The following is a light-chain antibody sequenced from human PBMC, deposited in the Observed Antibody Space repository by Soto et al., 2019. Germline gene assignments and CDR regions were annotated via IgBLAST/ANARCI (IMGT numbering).Light chain of an antibody. Sequence: DIHMTQSPSTLSASVGDRVTITCRASQSISIWLAWYQQKPGKAPNLLIYKTSSLETGVPSRFSGSGSGTDFTLTISSLQPDDFATYYCQHWNDYSWTFGQGTKLEVK. CDR3: QHWNDYSWT. J-gene: IGKJ1*01. CDR1: QSISIW. CDR2: KTS. V-gene: IGKV1-5*03.